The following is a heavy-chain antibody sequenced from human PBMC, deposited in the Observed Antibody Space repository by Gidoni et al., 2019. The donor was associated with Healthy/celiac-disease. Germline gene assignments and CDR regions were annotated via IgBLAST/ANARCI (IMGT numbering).Heavy chain of an antibody. D-gene: IGHD1-26*01. V-gene: IGHV1-24*01. CDR1: GYTLTELS. CDR2: FDPEDGET. CDR3: ATVTPIVGTTSTYYYYYYGMDV. Sequence: QVQLVQSGAEVKKPGASVKVSCKVSGYTLTELSMHWVRQAPGKGLEWMGGFDPEDGETIYAQKFQGRVTMTEDTSTDTAYMELSSLRSEDTAVYYCATVTPIVGTTSTYYYYYYGMDVWGQGTTVTVSS. J-gene: IGHJ6*02.